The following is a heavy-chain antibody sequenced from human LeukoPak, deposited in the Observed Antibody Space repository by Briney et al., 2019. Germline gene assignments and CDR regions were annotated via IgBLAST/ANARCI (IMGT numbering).Heavy chain of an antibody. J-gene: IGHJ4*02. Sequence: ASVKVSFKASGYTFTVYYMHWVRQAPGQGLERVGGINPNSGGTNYAQKFQGRVTMTRDTSISTDYMELSRLRSDDTAVYYCARMFSDYDILTGWPPGVYWGQGTLVTVSS. CDR1: GYTFTVYY. CDR2: INPNSGGT. D-gene: IGHD3-9*01. CDR3: ARMFSDYDILTGWPPGVY. V-gene: IGHV1-2*02.